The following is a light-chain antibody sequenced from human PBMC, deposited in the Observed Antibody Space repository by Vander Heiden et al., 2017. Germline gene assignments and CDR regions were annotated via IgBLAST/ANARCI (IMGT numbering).Light chain of an antibody. J-gene: IGLJ3*02. CDR1: SGHIASNY. CDR3: QSYDSSNLWV. V-gene: IGLV6-57*01. CDR2: EDN. Sequence: NFMLTQPDSVSESPGKTVTISCTRSSGHIASNYVQWYQQRPGSSPTTVIYEDNQRPSGVPDRFSGSIDSSSNSASLPISGLKTEDEADYYCQSYDSSNLWVFGGGTKLTVL.